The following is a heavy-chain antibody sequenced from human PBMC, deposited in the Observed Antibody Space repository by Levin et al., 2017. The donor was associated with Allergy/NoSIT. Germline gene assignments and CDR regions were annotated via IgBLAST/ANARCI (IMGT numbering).Heavy chain of an antibody. CDR3: ARVLRFYYYYYMDV. J-gene: IGHJ6*03. CDR1: GFTFSSYG. D-gene: IGHD5-12*01. Sequence: GESLKISCAASGFTFSSYGMHWVRQAPGKGLEWVAVIWDDGYKKYYADSVKGRFTISRDNSKNTLYLQMNSLRAEDTAVDYCARVLRFYYYYYMDVWGKGTTVTVSS. CDR2: IWDDGYKK. V-gene: IGHV3-33*01.